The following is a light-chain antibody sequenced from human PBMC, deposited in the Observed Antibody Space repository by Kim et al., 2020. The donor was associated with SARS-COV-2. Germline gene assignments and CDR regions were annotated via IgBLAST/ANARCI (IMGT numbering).Light chain of an antibody. CDR1: QGVRSSY. V-gene: IGKV3-20*01. CDR2: ASS. CDR3: QQYASSPWT. Sequence: PGERATLSCRASQGVRSSYFAWYQQKPGQAPRLLIYASSSRATGIPDRFSGSGSATDFTLTISRLEPEDFAVYYCQQYASSPWTFGQGTKVDIK. J-gene: IGKJ1*01.